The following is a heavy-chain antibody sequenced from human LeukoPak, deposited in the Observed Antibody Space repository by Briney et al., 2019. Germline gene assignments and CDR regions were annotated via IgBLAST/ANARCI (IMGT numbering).Heavy chain of an antibody. CDR1: GFTFSDYA. CDR3: AKVWAVKGGNSDPTQFDS. CDR2: ITGSGSST. Sequence: GGSLRLSCAASGFTFSDYAMGWVRQAPGKGLEWVSAITGSGSSTDYADSVKGRLTTSRDNSKNTLYLQMNSLRAEDTAVYYCAKVWAVKGGNSDPTQFDSWGQGTLVTVSS. V-gene: IGHV3-23*01. J-gene: IGHJ4*02. D-gene: IGHD4-23*01.